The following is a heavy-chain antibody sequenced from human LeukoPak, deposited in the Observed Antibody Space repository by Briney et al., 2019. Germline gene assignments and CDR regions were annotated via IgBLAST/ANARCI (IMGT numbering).Heavy chain of an antibody. CDR1: GGSISGGSYY. J-gene: IGHJ4*02. Sequence: SQTLSLTCTVSGGSISGGSYYWSWIRQPAGKGLEWIGHIYTTGSTNYNPSLKSRVAISVDTSKNQFSLKLSSVTAADTAVYYCARRAVAGIVTDRYYFDYWGQRTLVTVSS. V-gene: IGHV4-61*09. CDR2: IYTTGST. D-gene: IGHD6-19*01. CDR3: ARRAVAGIVTDRYYFDY.